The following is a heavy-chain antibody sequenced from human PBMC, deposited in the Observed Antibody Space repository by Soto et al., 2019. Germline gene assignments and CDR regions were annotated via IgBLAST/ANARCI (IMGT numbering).Heavy chain of an antibody. J-gene: IGHJ4*02. D-gene: IGHD5-18*01. CDR1: GFTFSSYA. CDR2: ISWNSGSI. Sequence: PGGSLRLSCAASGFTFSSYAMSWVRQAPGKGLEWVSGISWNSGSIGYADSVKGRFTISRDNAKNSLYLQMNSLRAGDTALYYCARSSGGAYSYGYGLFDYWGQGTLVTVFS. CDR3: ARSSGGAYSYGYGLFDY. V-gene: IGHV3-9*01.